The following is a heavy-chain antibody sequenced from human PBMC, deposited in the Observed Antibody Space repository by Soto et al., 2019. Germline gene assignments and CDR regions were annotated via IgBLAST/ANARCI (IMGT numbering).Heavy chain of an antibody. V-gene: IGHV3-48*02. J-gene: IGHJ4*02. Sequence: GGSLRLSCAASGFALSSYSIAWVRQAPGKGLEWVSFTTNLTGRLKYADSVKGRFTISADRGRNSVFLQLNSLRDEDTAVYYCARRSSGWYFDYWGQGTLVTVSS. CDR1: GFALSSYS. CDR3: ARRSSGWYFDY. D-gene: IGHD6-19*01. CDR2: TTNLTGRL.